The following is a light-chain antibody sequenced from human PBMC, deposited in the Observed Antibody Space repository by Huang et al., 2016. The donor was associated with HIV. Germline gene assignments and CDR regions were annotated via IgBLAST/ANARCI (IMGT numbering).Light chain of an antibody. V-gene: IGKV2-30*02. CDR1: HSLLHSDGNTY. Sequence: DVVLTQSPLSLPVTLGQPASISCKSSHSLLHSDGNTYLNWFLQRQGQSPRRLIYKVSNRDFGVPARFSGSGSGADFTLTISRVEADDIGVYYCMQGTHWPQTFGQGTKVEVK. CDR2: KVS. CDR3: MQGTHWPQT. J-gene: IGKJ1*01.